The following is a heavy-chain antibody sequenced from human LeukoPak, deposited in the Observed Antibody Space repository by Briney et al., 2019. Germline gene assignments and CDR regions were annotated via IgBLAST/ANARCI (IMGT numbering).Heavy chain of an antibody. CDR3: ARDLGDYYDSSGYHVY. Sequence: PGGSLRLSCAASGFTFSSYAMHWVRQAPGKGLEWVAVISYDGSNKYYADSVKGRFTISRDNSKNTLYLQMSGLRAEDTAVYYCARDLGDYYDSSGYHVYWGQGTLVTVSS. CDR2: ISYDGSNK. V-gene: IGHV3-30-3*01. D-gene: IGHD3-22*01. CDR1: GFTFSSYA. J-gene: IGHJ4*02.